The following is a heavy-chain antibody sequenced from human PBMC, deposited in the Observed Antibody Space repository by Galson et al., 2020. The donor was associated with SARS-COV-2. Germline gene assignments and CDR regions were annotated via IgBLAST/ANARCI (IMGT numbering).Heavy chain of an antibody. CDR3: ARESYSSPDY. CDR2: INYSGDT. J-gene: IGHJ4*02. V-gene: IGHV4-39*07. D-gene: IGHD6-13*01. CDR1: GGSISSTTYF. Sequence: SQTLSITCSVSGGSISSTTYFWTWIRQPPGKGLEWIGSINYSGDTYYRPSLKSRVTISIDTSKNQFSLKVNSVTAADTAVYYCARESYSSPDYWGQGTLVTVSS.